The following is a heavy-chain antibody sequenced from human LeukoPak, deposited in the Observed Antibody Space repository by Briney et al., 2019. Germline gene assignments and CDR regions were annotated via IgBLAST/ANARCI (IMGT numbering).Heavy chain of an antibody. V-gene: IGHV1-69*13. CDR2: IIPIFGTA. Sequence: ASVKVSCKASGGTFSSYAISWVRQAPGQGLEWMGGIIPIFGTANYAQKFQGRVTITADESTSTAYMELSSLRSEDTAVYYCARTTEGYAGGPGYSYYYYMDVWGKGTTVTISS. CDR1: GGTFSSYA. D-gene: IGHD5-12*01. J-gene: IGHJ6*03. CDR3: ARTTEGYAGGPGYSYYYYMDV.